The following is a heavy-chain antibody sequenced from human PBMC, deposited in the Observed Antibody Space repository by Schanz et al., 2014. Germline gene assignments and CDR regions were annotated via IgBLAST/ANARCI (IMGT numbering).Heavy chain of an antibody. Sequence: QVQLVESGGGLVKPGGSLRLSCAASGFRFRDYYMSWIRQAPGKGLEWISKISDSGRTIVYADSMKGRFTISRDNAKNSLYLQVNRLRAEDTAVYYCAREVGGSFGQHYWGQGALVTVSS. J-gene: IGHJ4*02. CDR2: ISDSGRTI. D-gene: IGHD1-26*01. V-gene: IGHV3-11*04. CDR1: GFRFRDYY. CDR3: AREVGGSFGQHY.